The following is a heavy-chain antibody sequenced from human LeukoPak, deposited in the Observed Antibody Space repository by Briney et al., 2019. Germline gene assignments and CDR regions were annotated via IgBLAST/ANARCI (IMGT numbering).Heavy chain of an antibody. CDR1: GFIVSSNH. V-gene: IGHV3-48*03. CDR2: ITTTGDRI. Sequence: GGSLRLSCAASGFIVSSNHMNWVRQAPGKGLEWIAYITTTGDRIQYADSVKGRFTISRDNTKNSLYLQLNSLRADDTAIYYCVRDTKDYWGQGTLVTVSS. J-gene: IGHJ4*02. D-gene: IGHD2-8*01. CDR3: VRDTKDY.